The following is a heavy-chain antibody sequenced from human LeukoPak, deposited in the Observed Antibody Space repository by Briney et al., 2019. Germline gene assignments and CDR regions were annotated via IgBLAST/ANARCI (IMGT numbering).Heavy chain of an antibody. V-gene: IGHV3-23*01. CDR1: GFTFSDFA. Sequence: GGSLRLSCAASGFTFSDFAMSWVRQAPGKGLEWVSGISSSGGSTYYADSVKGRFTISRDNSKNTLYLHMNSLRAEDTAVYYCAKDTRYFDTSGYVSLGYWGQGTLVTVSS. D-gene: IGHD3-22*01. CDR2: ISSSGGST. J-gene: IGHJ4*02. CDR3: AKDTRYFDTSGYVSLGY.